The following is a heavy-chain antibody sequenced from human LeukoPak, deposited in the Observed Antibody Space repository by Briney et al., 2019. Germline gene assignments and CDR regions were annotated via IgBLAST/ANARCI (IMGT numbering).Heavy chain of an antibody. Sequence: PSETLSLTCAVSGGSINRYYWSWIRQPPGKGLEWIGEISHSGSTNYSPSLKSRVTISVDTSKNQFSLNLSSVTAADTAVYYCARALVRATMVWYFDLWGRGTLVTVSS. CDR3: ARALVRATMVWYFDL. D-gene: IGHD5-12*01. J-gene: IGHJ2*01. CDR1: GGSINRYY. CDR2: ISHSGST. V-gene: IGHV4-34*01.